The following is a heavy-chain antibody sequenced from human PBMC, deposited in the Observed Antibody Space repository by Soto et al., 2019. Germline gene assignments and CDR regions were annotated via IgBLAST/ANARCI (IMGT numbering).Heavy chain of an antibody. CDR1: GYSFTSYR. Sequence: GEALKISCKGSGYSFTSYRIGWLRQMPRKGLEWMGIIYPGDSDTRYSPSFQGQVTISADKSISTAYLQWSSLKASDTAMYYCALGYCSGGSCYSAWFDPWGQGTLVTVSS. CDR2: IYPGDSDT. J-gene: IGHJ5*02. D-gene: IGHD2-15*01. CDR3: ALGYCSGGSCYSAWFDP. V-gene: IGHV5-51*01.